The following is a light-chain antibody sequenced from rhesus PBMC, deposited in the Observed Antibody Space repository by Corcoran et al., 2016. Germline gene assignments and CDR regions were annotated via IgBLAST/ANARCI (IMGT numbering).Light chain of an antibody. CDR3: QHAYGTPLT. J-gene: IGKJ4*01. CDR1: ENVNNY. V-gene: IGKV1-74*01. CDR2: KAS. Sequence: DIQMTQSPSSLSASVGDRVTITCRASENVNNYLNWYQQKPGKDPNLLIYKASAMQTGVPSRVSGSGSGTEYTFTISSLQPEDVGPYYCQHAYGTPLTFGGGTKVEIK.